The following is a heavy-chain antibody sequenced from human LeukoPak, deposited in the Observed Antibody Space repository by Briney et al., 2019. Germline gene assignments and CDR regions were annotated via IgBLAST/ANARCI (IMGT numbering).Heavy chain of an antibody. J-gene: IGHJ4*02. V-gene: IGHV3-21*01. CDR2: ISNDSTYI. CDR3: ARDGQFDY. Sequence: GGSLRLSCKGPGFTFSRYTMHWVRQAPGKGLEWVSLISNDSTYIYYADSLKGRFTISRDNAKNSLYLQMNSLRAEDTALYHCARDGQFDYWGQGTLVTVSS. CDR1: GFTFSRYT.